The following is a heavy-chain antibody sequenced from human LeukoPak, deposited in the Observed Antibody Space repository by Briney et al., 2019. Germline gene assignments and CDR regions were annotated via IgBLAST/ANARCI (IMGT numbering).Heavy chain of an antibody. J-gene: IGHJ5*02. CDR2: IIPIFGTA. Sequence: SVKVSCKASGGTFSSYAISWVRQAPGQGLEWMGGIIPIFGTANYAQKFQGRVTITTDESTSTAYMELSSLRSEDTAAYYCARVGYSSSSRFREAILLSWGQGTLVTVSS. D-gene: IGHD6-6*01. CDR1: GGTFSSYA. V-gene: IGHV1-69*05. CDR3: ARVGYSSSSRFREAILLS.